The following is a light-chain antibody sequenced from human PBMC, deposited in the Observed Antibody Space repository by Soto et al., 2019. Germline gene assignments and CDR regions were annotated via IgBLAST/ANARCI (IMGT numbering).Light chain of an antibody. CDR3: QSYDSSLNGFYV. CDR2: ANS. Sequence: QSVLTQPPSVSGAPGQRVTISCTGSDSNIGAGYDVHWYQQLPGTAPKLLIYANSIRPSGVPDRFSGSKSGTSASLAITGLQAEDEADYYCQSYDSSLNGFYVFGTGTKLTVL. CDR1: DSNIGAGYD. V-gene: IGLV1-40*01. J-gene: IGLJ1*01.